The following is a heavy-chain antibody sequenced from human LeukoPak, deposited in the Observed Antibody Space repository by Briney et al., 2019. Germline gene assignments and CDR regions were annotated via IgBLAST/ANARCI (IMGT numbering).Heavy chain of an antibody. V-gene: IGHV4-59*01. D-gene: IGHD2-2*02. J-gene: IGHJ2*01. CDR2: IYDSGST. CDR3: ARRGYCSRTSCYTGGWYFDL. Sequence: SETLSLTCSVSGGSISSYYWSWIRQPPGKGLEWIGYIYDSGSTNYNPSLKSRVTISVDTSKNQFSLNLRSVTAADTAIYYCARRGYCSRTSCYTGGWYFDLWGRGTLVTVSS. CDR1: GGSISSYY.